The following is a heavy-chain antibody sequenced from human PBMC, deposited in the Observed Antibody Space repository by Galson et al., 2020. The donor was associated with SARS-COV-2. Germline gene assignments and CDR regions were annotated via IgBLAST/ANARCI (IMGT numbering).Heavy chain of an antibody. J-gene: IGHJ3*01. CDR1: GFTFRGYA. Sequence: GGSLRLSCAASGFTFRGYALSWVRQAPGKGLQWASLITGSGGPKYYADSVKGRFTISRDNSQNTLLLEMNSLRSEDTALYYCARLRPSRKNRNGWHDVFDVWGQGTVVTVSS. CDR3: ARLRPSRKNRNGWHDVFDV. V-gene: IGHV3-23*01. CDR2: ITGSGGPK. D-gene: IGHD6-19*01.